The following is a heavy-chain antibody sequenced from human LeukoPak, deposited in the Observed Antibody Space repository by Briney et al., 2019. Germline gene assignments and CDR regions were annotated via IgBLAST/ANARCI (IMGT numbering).Heavy chain of an antibody. D-gene: IGHD2-2*01. J-gene: IGHJ4*02. CDR3: ARGDAGYCSSTSCNGDY. CDR2: IYTSGST. CDR1: GGSISSGSYY. V-gene: IGHV4-61*02. Sequence: SETLSLTCTVSGGSISSGSYYWSWIRQPAGKGLEWIGRIYTSGSTNYNPSLKSRVTISVDTSKNQFSLKLSSVTAADTAVYYCARGDAGYCSSTSCNGDYWGQGTLVTVSS.